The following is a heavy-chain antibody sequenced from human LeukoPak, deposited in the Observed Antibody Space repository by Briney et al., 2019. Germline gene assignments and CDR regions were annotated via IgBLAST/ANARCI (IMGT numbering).Heavy chain of an antibody. D-gene: IGHD5-12*01. CDR2: IWYDGSNK. V-gene: IGHV3-33*01. J-gene: IGHJ4*02. CDR1: GFTFSTYG. CDR3: ARGFDSGYDFGY. Sequence: PGRSLRLSCAASGFTFSTYGMHWVRQAPGKGLEWVAVIWYDGSNKYYIDSVRGRFTISRDNSRNTLYLQMNSLRAEDTAVYYCARGFDSGYDFGYWGQGTLGTVSS.